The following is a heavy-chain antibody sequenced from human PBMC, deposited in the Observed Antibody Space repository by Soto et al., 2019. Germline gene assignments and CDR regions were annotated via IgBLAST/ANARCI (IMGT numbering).Heavy chain of an antibody. CDR1: GISLSTNGVA. J-gene: IGHJ4*02. D-gene: IGHD6-19*01. Sequence: QITLKESGPTLLKPTQTHTLTCTFSGISLSTNGVAVGWIRQPPGHALECLALIYWDDDNRYSPSLNSRLTSTKDTSKNQVGLTMTNIDPVDTATYYCAHRPSSGWSTPCDYCGQGTLVTVSS. CDR3: AHRPSSGWSTPCDY. V-gene: IGHV2-5*02. CDR2: IYWDDDN.